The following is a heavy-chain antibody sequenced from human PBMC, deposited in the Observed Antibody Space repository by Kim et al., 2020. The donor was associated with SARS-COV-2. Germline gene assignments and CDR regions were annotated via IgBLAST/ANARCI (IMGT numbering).Heavy chain of an antibody. D-gene: IGHD3-9*01. CDR3: VRGPLRYFYWFVLHPETAPGAMDV. CDR1: GGSFSGYY. J-gene: IGHJ6*02. Sequence: SETLSLTCAVYGGSFSGYYWSWIRQPPGKGLEWIGEINHSGSSNYNPSLKSRVTISIDTSKNQFSLKLTSVTAADTAVYYCVRGPLRYFYWFVLHPETAPGAMDVWGQGTTVIVS. V-gene: IGHV4-34*01. CDR2: INHSGSS.